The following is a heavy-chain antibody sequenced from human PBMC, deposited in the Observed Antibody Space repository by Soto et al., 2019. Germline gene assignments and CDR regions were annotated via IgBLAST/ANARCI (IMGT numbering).Heavy chain of an antibody. J-gene: IGHJ4*02. V-gene: IGHV3-30*04. CDR2: ITRDGYNK. CDR3: TKSSGGSSSVGMDY. Sequence: GGSLRLSCAVSGFIFKNYALNWVRQAPGKGLEWVESITRDGYNKYYADSVKGRFTISRDNSKNTLSLQMTALRVEDSSVYYCTKSSGGSSSVGMDYWGPGTLVTVS. D-gene: IGHD6-6*01. CDR1: GFIFKNYA.